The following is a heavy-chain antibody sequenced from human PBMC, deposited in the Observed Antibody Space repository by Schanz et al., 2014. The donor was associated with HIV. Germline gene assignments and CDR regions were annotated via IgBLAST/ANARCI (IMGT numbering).Heavy chain of an antibody. CDR2: IIPPFGTS. CDR1: GGTFINYA. Sequence: QVQLVQSGAEVKKPGSSVKVFCRASGGTFINYAFSWGRQAPGQGLEWMGGIIPPFGTSNYAQKFQGRATITADESTSTAYMELSSLRSEDTAVYYCARDSPVAAGTLDYWGQGTLVTVSS. D-gene: IGHD6-13*01. V-gene: IGHV1-69*01. J-gene: IGHJ4*02. CDR3: ARDSPVAAGTLDY.